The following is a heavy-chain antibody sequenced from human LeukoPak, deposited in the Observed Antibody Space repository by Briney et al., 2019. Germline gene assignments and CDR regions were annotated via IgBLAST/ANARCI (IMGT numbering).Heavy chain of an antibody. CDR3: ARVPTTVNYYYYYMDV. Sequence: LSPNCTGPGGPISSGSYFWSWIRQPPGKGLEWDWRIHTSGSTNYNPSLKSRVTISVDTSKNQFSLRLSSVTAADTAVYYCARVPTTVNYYYYYMDVWGKGTTVTVSS. CDR1: GGPISSGSYF. J-gene: IGHJ6*03. V-gene: IGHV4-61*02. CDR2: IHTSGST. D-gene: IGHD4-11*01.